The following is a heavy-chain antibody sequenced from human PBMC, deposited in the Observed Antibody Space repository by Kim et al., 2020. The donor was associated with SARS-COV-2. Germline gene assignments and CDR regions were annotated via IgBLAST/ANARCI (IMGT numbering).Heavy chain of an antibody. V-gene: IGHV3-23*01. D-gene: IGHD3-10*01. CDR3: AKYNSSVSYYFP. Sequence: GGSLRLSCAASGFTFKNYAMSWVRLAPGKGLEWLSTITDSGGITAYADSVKGQFTVSKDNTKNTLYLQMNSLRAEDTAIYFCAKYNSSVSYYFPWGLGTRVTVSS. J-gene: IGHJ5*02. CDR1: GFTFKNYA. CDR2: ITDSGGIT.